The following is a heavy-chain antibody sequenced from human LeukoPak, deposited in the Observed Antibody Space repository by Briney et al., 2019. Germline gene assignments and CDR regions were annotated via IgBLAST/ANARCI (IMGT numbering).Heavy chain of an antibody. J-gene: IGHJ6*03. V-gene: IGHV3-30*02. CDR2: IRYDGSNK. CDR3: AKSYCGGDCYSYYYYMDV. D-gene: IGHD2-21*01. CDR1: GFTFSSYG. Sequence: GGSLRLSCAASGFTFSSYGMHWVRQAPGKGLEWVAFIRYDGSNKYYADSVKGRFTISRDNSKNTLSLQMNSLRAEDTAVYYCAKSYCGGDCYSYYYYMDVWGKGTTVTVSS.